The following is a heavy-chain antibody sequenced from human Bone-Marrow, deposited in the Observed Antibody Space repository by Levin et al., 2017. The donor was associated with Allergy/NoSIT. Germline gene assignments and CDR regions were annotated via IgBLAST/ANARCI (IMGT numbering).Heavy chain of an antibody. Sequence: GGSLRLSCKASGYIFTDFGINWVRQAPGQGLEWMGWINTNTGNPTYAQGFTGRLVFSLDTSVSTTYLQISSLQAEDPAVYYCATSHNSHFDYGDYTSDLDYWGQGTLVTVSS. CDR3: ATSHNSHFDYGDYTSDLDY. V-gene: IGHV7-4-1*02. D-gene: IGHD4-17*01. CDR1: GYIFTDFG. J-gene: IGHJ4*02. CDR2: INTNTGNP.